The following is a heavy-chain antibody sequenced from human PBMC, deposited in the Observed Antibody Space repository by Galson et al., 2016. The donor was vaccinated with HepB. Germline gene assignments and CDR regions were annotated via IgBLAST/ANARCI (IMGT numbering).Heavy chain of an antibody. Sequence: SLRLSCAASGFTFSSYGMHWVRQAPGKGLEWVAVIWYDGSNKYYADSAKGRFTISRDNSKNTLYLQMNSLRAEDTAVYYCAKGDYYDSSDYFPFDYWGQGTLVTVSS. J-gene: IGHJ4*02. CDR3: AKGDYYDSSDYFPFDY. CDR2: IWYDGSNK. CDR1: GFTFSSYG. D-gene: IGHD3-22*01. V-gene: IGHV3-33*06.